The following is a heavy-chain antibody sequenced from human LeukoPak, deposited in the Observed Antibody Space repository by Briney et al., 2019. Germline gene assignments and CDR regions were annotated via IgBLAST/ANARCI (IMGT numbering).Heavy chain of an antibody. Sequence: SVKVSCKASGGTFISYAISWVRQAPGQGLEWMGGIIPIFGTANYAQKFQGRVTITTDESTSTAYMELSSLRSEDTAVYYCASSRPIQLWLSNAFDIWGQGTMVTVSS. CDR3: ASSRPIQLWLSNAFDI. D-gene: IGHD5-18*01. J-gene: IGHJ3*02. CDR2: IIPIFGTA. CDR1: GGTFISYA. V-gene: IGHV1-69*05.